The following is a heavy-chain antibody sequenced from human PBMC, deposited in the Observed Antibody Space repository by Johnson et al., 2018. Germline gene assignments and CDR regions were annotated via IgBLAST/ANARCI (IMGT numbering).Heavy chain of an antibody. CDR1: GYTLTELS. D-gene: IGHD3-16*02. J-gene: IGHJ3*02. CDR2: FDPEDGET. CDR3: ATIAVGDYDYVWGSYRYRLNAFDI. V-gene: IGHV1-24*01. Sequence: PGASVKVSCKVSGYTLTELSMHWVRQAPGKGLEWMGGFDPEDGETIYAQKFQGRVTMTEDTSTDTAYMELSSLRSEDTAVYYCATIAVGDYDYVWGSYRYRLNAFDIWGQGTMVTVSS.